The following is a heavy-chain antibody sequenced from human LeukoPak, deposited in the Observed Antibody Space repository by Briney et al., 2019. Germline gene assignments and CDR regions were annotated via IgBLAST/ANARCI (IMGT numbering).Heavy chain of an antibody. Sequence: GGSLRLSCTASGFTFSIYGTHWVRQAPGKGLEWVAVISYDGSNKYYADSVKGRFTISRDNSKNTLYLQMNSLRAEDTAVYYCARDMTRAFDIWGQGTMVTVSS. D-gene: IGHD3-16*01. CDR3: ARDMTRAFDI. V-gene: IGHV3-30*03. CDR1: GFTFSIYG. CDR2: ISYDGSNK. J-gene: IGHJ3*02.